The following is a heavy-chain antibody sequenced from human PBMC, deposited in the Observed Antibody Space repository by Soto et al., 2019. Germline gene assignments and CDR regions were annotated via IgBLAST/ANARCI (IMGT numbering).Heavy chain of an antibody. J-gene: IGHJ4*02. V-gene: IGHV3-23*01. CDR2: ISGSGGST. Sequence: PGGSLRLSCAASGFTFSSYAMSWVRQAPGKGLEWVSAISGSGGSTYYADSVKGRFTISRDNSKNTLYLQMNSLRAEDTAVYYCAKDPNNYDDSSGYYVWFDYWGQGTLVTVSS. CDR3: AKDPNNYDDSSGYYVWFDY. CDR1: GFTFSSYA. D-gene: IGHD3-22*01.